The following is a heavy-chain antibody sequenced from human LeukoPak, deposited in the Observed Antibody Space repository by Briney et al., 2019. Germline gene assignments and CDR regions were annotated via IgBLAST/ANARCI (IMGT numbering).Heavy chain of an antibody. J-gene: IGHJ4*02. V-gene: IGHV4-4*02. D-gene: IGHD6-25*01. Sequence: SETLSLTCAVSGDSISNSNWWTWIRQPPGKGLEWIGEVYPTGSTNYSPSLKGRVTISVDKSKNQFSLTLTSVTAADTAVYFCGTTEHDSGDYWGQGTLVTVSS. CDR3: GTTEHDSGDY. CDR2: VYPTGST. CDR1: GDSISNSNW.